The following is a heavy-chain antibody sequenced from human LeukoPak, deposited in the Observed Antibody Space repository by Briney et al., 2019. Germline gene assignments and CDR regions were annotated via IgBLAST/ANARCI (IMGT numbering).Heavy chain of an antibody. CDR3: AKWGDYDILTGYYDSDY. Sequence: PVAFLRLSCATSGLTFNNYAMSSVRQAPGKGLEWVSAITGSGGTTFYADSVKGRFTISRENSKNTLYLQMNSLRAEDTAVYYCAKWGDYDILTGYYDSDYWGQGTPVTVSS. V-gene: IGHV3-23*01. CDR1: GLTFNNYA. J-gene: IGHJ4*02. CDR2: ITGSGGTT. D-gene: IGHD3-9*01.